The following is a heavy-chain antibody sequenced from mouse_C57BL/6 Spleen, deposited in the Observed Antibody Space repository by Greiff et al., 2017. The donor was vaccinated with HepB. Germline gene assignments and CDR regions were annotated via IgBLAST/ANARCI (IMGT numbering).Heavy chain of an antibody. J-gene: IGHJ1*03. CDR3: ARYYGSSPWCFDV. CDR2: IYPSDSET. Sequence: QVQLQQPGAELVRPGSSVKLSCKASGYTFTSYWMDWVKQRPGQGLEWIGNIYPSDSETHYNQKFKDKATLTVDKSSSTAYMQLSSLTSEDSAVYYCARYYGSSPWCFDVWGTGTTVTVSS. D-gene: IGHD1-1*01. V-gene: IGHV1-61*01. CDR1: GYTFTSYW.